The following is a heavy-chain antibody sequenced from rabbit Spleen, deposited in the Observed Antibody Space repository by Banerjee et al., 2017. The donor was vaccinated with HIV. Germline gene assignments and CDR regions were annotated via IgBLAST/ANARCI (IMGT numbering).Heavy chain of an antibody. CDR2: IDPIFGRT. CDR1: GFDFSGYG. CDR3: VRDRANIGGDYGPYYFDL. V-gene: IGHV1S7*01. Sequence: HLVESGGGLVQPGGSLKLSCTASGFDFSGYGMSWVRQAPGKGLEWIGYIDPIFGRTYYANWVNGRFTISSHNAQNTLYLQLNSLTAADTATYFCVRDRANIGGDYGPYYFDLWGPGTLVTVS. D-gene: IGHD2-1*01. J-gene: IGHJ4*01.